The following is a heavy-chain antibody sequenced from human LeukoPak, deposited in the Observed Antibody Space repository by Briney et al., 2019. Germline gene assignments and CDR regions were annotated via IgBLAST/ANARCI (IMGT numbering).Heavy chain of an antibody. CDR3: ARVQGGGYRTADY. J-gene: IGHJ4*02. CDR2: ISSSGSTI. Sequence: PGGSLRLSCAASGFTFSDYYTSWIRQAPGKGLEWVSYISSSGSTIYYADSVKGRFTISRDNSKNTLFLQMNSLRGEDTAMYYCARVQGGGYRTADYWGQGTLVTVSS. CDR1: GFTFSDYY. D-gene: IGHD3-10*01. V-gene: IGHV3-11*04.